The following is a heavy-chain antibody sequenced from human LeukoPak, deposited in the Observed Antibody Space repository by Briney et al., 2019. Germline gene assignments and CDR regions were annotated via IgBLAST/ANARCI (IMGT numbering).Heavy chain of an antibody. CDR1: GGSFSGYY. Sequence: ASETLSLTCAVYGGSFSGYYWSWIRQPPGKGLEWIGEINHSGSTNYNPSLKSRVTISVDTSKNQFSLKLSSVTAADTAVYYCARRNNWGQGTLVTVSS. CDR3: ARRNN. CDR2: INHSGST. V-gene: IGHV4-34*01. J-gene: IGHJ4*02.